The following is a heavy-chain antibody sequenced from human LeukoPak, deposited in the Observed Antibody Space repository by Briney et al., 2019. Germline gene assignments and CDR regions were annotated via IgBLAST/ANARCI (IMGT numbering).Heavy chain of an antibody. CDR2: IKQDGIEK. V-gene: IGHV3-7*04. CDR3: ARGYNSALDY. Sequence: GGSLRLSCAVSGFTFSSYWMSWVRQAPGKGLEWVANIKQDGIEKYYVDSVEGRFTISRDNAKNSLFLQMNNLRVEDTAVYYCARGYNSALDYWGQGTLVTVSS. D-gene: IGHD1-14*01. J-gene: IGHJ4*02. CDR1: GFTFSSYW.